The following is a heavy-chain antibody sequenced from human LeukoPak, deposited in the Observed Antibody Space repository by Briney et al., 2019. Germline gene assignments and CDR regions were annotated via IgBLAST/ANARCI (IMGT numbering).Heavy chain of an antibody. J-gene: IGHJ4*02. CDR2: ISDDSNYI. CDR3: ANHLACGSTSCPSSDY. Sequence: GGSLRLSCAASGFTLSDYSMNWVRQAPGKGLEWVSSISDDSNYIYYADSVKGRFTISRDNAKNSLYLQMNSLRAEDTAVYYCANHLACGSTSCPSSDYWGQGTLVTVSS. V-gene: IGHV3-21*01. D-gene: IGHD2-2*01. CDR1: GFTLSDYS.